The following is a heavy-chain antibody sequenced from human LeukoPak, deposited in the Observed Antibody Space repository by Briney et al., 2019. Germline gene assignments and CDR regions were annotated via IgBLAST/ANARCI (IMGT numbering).Heavy chain of an antibody. Sequence: GGSLRLSCAASGFTFSSYWMSWVRQAPGKGLEWVSGINWNGGSTGYADSVKGRFTISRDNAKNSLYLQMNSLRAEDTALYYCARGAVTSSGYGFDYWGQGTLVTVSS. CDR1: GFTFSSYW. J-gene: IGHJ4*02. CDR2: INWNGGST. D-gene: IGHD3-22*01. CDR3: ARGAVTSSGYGFDY. V-gene: IGHV3-20*04.